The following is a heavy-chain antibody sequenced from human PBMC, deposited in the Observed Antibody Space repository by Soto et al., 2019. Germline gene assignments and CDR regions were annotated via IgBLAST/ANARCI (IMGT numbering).Heavy chain of an antibody. V-gene: IGHV3-33*01. CDR3: ERAVTDDGFDI. J-gene: IGHJ3*02. D-gene: IGHD2-21*02. CDR1: GFTFSSYG. CDR2: IWYDGSNK. Sequence: GGSLRLSSAAYGFTFSSYGMHWVRQAPGKGLEWVAVIWYDGSNKYYADSVKGRFTISRDNSKNTLYLQMNSLRAEDTAVYYCERAVTDDGFDIWGQGKMVTVSS.